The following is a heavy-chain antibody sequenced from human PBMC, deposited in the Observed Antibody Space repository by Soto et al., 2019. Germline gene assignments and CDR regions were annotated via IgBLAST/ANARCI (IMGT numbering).Heavy chain of an antibody. CDR3: ARGQRFSDSFDP. J-gene: IGHJ5*02. D-gene: IGHD3-3*01. CDR2: IYSSGGT. CDR1: GGAISGYY. V-gene: IGHV4-4*07. Sequence: QVQLQESGPGLVKPSETLSLTCTVSGGAISGYYWTWIRQPAGKGLEWLGRIYSSGGTKYNPSLKSRVDMSLDMSKNQFSLRLNSVTAADTAVYFCARGQRFSDSFDPWGQGTLVTVSS.